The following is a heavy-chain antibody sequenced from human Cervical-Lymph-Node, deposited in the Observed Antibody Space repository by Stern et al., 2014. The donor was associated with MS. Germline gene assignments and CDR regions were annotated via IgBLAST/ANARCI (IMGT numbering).Heavy chain of an antibody. D-gene: IGHD2-2*02. Sequence: MQLVESGAEVRKPGASVKVSCKASGYTFTSFGISWLRRAPGQGLEWIGWISGYNGDTNSPQKFPGRVILTTDTSTSTAYMDLTSLRSDDTAMYYCARGPYCSSTSCYTNGYYFYGLDVWGQGTTVTVSS. J-gene: IGHJ6*02. CDR1: GYTFTSFG. CDR3: ARGPYCSSTSCYTNGYYFYGLDV. V-gene: IGHV1-18*01. CDR2: ISGYNGDT.